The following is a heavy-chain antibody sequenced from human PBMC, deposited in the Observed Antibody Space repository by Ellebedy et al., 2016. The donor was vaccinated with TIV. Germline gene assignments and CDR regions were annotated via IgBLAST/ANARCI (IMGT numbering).Heavy chain of an antibody. D-gene: IGHD2-2*01. CDR3: ARAYQMPLGQCFQH. Sequence: GESLKISXAASGFAFSGYAMSWVRQAPGKGLEWVSAISGSGGGAYYTELVKGRFTISRDNSKNRLLLQMNNLRAEDTAVYYCARAYQMPLGQCFQHWGQGTLVTVSS. V-gene: IGHV3-23*01. CDR2: ISGSGGGA. CDR1: GFAFSGYA. J-gene: IGHJ1*01.